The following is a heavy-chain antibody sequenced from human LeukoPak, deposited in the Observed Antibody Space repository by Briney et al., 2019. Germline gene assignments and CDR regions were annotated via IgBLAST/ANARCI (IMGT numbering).Heavy chain of an antibody. J-gene: IGHJ4*02. Sequence: SETLSLTCAVYGGSFSGYYWTWIRQPPGKGLEWIGEINHSGSPNYNPSLKSRVTMSVDTSKNQFSLKLSSVTAADTAMYYCARETGLAAAVDWGQGTLVTVSS. CDR2: INHSGSP. V-gene: IGHV4-34*01. CDR1: GGSFSGYY. CDR3: ARETGLAAAVD. D-gene: IGHD6-13*01.